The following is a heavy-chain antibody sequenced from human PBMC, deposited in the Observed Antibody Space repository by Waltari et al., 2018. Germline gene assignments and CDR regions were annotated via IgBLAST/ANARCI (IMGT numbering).Heavy chain of an antibody. Sequence: QVQLQQWGAGLLKPSETLSLTCAVYGGSFSGYYWSWIRQPPGKGLEWIGEINHSGSTNDNPPLKSRFTISVDTSKKQFSLKLSSVTAADTAVYYCARGTRLLRFLEWLLRPAFDIWGQGTMVTVSS. D-gene: IGHD3-3*01. CDR3: ARGTRLLRFLEWLLRPAFDI. CDR1: GGSFSGYY. J-gene: IGHJ3*02. V-gene: IGHV4-34*01. CDR2: INHSGST.